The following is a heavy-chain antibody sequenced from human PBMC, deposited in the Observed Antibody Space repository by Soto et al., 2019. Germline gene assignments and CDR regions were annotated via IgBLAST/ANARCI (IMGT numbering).Heavy chain of an antibody. CDR2: IWYDGSNK. CDR1: GFTFSSYG. D-gene: IGHD1-7*01. CDR3: ARDLGTGTTYSHFFDY. Sequence: GXSLRLSCAASGFTFSSYGLHWFRQAPVKGLEWVAVIWYDGSNKYYADSVKGRFTISRDNSKNTLYLQMNSLRAEDTAVYYCARDLGTGTTYSHFFDYWGQGTLVTVSS. V-gene: IGHV3-33*01. J-gene: IGHJ4*02.